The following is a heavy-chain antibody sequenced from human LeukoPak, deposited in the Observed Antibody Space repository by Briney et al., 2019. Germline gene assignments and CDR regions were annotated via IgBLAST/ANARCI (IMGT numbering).Heavy chain of an antibody. J-gene: IGHJ4*02. CDR2: VYTGGST. D-gene: IGHD6-6*01. CDR1: GASISSGNDY. CDR3: ARDGVAAPRDY. Sequence: PSQTLSLTCTVSGASISSGNDYWSWIRQPAGKGLEWIGRVYTGGSTYYNPSLKSRVTISVDTSKNQFSLKLSSVTAADTAVYYCARDGVAAPRDYWGQGTLVTVSS. V-gene: IGHV4-61*02.